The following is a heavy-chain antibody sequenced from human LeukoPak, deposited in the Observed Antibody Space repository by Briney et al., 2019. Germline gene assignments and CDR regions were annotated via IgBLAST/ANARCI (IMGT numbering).Heavy chain of an antibody. J-gene: IGHJ4*02. V-gene: IGHV3-30-3*01. D-gene: IGHD6-6*01. CDR3: ARDLHVIAASQYPSDY. Sequence: PGGSLRLSCAASGFTFSSYAMHWVRQAPGKGLEWVAVISYDGSNKYYADSVKGRFTISRDNSKNTLYLQMNSLRAEDTAVYYCARDLHVIAASQYPSDYWGQGTLVTVSS. CDR1: GFTFSSYA. CDR2: ISYDGSNK.